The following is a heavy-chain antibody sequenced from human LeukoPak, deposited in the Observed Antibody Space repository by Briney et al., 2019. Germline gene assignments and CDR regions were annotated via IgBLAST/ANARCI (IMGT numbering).Heavy chain of an antibody. Sequence: PGGSLRLSCAASGFTVSTNYMGWVRQAPGKGLEWVSVIYGGSSTYYADSVKGRFTISRDNSKNTLYLQMNSLRAEDTAVYYCARGGHYDSSGYTFFYWGQGTLVTVSS. V-gene: IGHV3-53*01. D-gene: IGHD3-22*01. CDR1: GFTVSTNY. CDR2: IYGGSST. J-gene: IGHJ4*02. CDR3: ARGGHYDSSGYTFFY.